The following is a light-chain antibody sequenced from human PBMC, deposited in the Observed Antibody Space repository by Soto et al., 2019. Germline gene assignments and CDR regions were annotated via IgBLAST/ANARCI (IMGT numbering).Light chain of an antibody. CDR2: DVS. J-gene: IGLJ1*01. V-gene: IGLV2-11*01. CDR1: SSDVGGYNA. Sequence: QSVLTQPRSVSGSPGQSVTISCTGTSSDVGGYNAVSWYQQNPGKAPKIMIYDVSKRPSGVPDRFSGSKSDNTASLTISGLQAEDEADYYCCSYAGSYIYVFGTGTKLTVL. CDR3: CSYAGSYIYV.